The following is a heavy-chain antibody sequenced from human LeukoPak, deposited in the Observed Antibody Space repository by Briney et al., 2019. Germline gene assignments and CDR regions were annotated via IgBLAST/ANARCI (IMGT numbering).Heavy chain of an antibody. Sequence: PSETLSLTCTVSGGSISSYSWSWIRQPPGKGLGWIGYIYYSGSNNRNPSLKSRVTISVDTSKNQFSLKLTSVTAADTAVYYCARRLGGSYFFDYWGQGTLVTVSS. D-gene: IGHD3-16*01. CDR3: ARRLGGSYFFDY. CDR1: GGSISSYS. J-gene: IGHJ4*02. CDR2: IYYSGSN. V-gene: IGHV4-59*08.